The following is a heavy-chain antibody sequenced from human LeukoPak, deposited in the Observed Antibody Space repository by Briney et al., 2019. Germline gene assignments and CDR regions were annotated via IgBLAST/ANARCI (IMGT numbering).Heavy chain of an antibody. D-gene: IGHD2-21*01. CDR3: AKDHIGDGGYYYMDV. V-gene: IGHV3-23*01. CDR2: ISGSGGST. J-gene: IGHJ6*03. CDR1: GFTFSSYA. Sequence: GGSLRLSCAASGFTFSSYAMSWVRQAPGKGLEWVSDISGSGGSTHYADSVKGRFTMSRDNSKNTHYLQMNSLRADDTAVYYCAKDHIGDGGYYYMDVWGKGTTVTVSS.